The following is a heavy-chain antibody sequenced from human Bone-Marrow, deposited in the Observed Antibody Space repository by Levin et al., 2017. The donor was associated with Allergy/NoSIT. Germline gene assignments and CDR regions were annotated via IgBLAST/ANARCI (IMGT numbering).Heavy chain of an antibody. Sequence: SETLTLTCTVSGGSITSSSYYWGWIRQPPGKGLEWIGTIYYSGSTHYNPSLKSRVTISVDTSKNQFSLKLTSVTAADTAVYFCARHLPDSGYPRYMDVWGKGTTVTVSS. CDR3: ARHLPDSGYPRYMDV. J-gene: IGHJ6*03. CDR2: IYYSGST. CDR1: GGSITSSSYY. V-gene: IGHV4-39*01. D-gene: IGHD3-9*01.